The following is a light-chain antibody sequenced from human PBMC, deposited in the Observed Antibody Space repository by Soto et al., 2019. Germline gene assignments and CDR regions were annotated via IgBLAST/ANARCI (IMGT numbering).Light chain of an antibody. Sequence: DIQMTQSPSSLAASVGARVTITCRASQHIGSHLTWYQQKPVKAPKLLIYDVDRLQPVDPSRFSGQISGTDFTFTSNTLQPEDCAKYVCQQYDSLPLTFGGGTKVDI. V-gene: IGKV1-33*01. CDR2: DVD. J-gene: IGKJ4*01. CDR1: QHIGSH. CDR3: QQYDSLPLT.